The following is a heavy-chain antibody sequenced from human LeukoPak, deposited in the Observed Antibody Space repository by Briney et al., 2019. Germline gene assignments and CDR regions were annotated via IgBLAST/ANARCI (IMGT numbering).Heavy chain of an antibody. D-gene: IGHD3-9*01. V-gene: IGHV3-13*01. CDR2: IGTAGDT. Sequence: PGGSLRLSCAASGFTFSSYDMHWVRHATGKGLEWVSAIGTAGDTYYPGSVKGRFTISRENAKNSLYLQMNSLRAGDTAVYYCARGDILTGYVDYWGQGTLVTVSS. CDR3: ARGDILTGYVDY. CDR1: GFTFSSYD. J-gene: IGHJ4*02.